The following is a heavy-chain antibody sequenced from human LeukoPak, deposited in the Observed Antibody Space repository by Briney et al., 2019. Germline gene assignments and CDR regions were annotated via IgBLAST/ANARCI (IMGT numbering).Heavy chain of an antibody. V-gene: IGHV4-30-2*01. J-gene: IGHJ6*03. D-gene: IGHD5-24*01. CDR1: GGSIGIDDYY. CDR3: ARVRDPYYYYMDV. CDR2: IYHRGTT. Sequence: PSETLSLTCTVSGGSIGIDDYYWTWIRQPPGKGPEWIGYIYHRGTTYYNPSLESRVTISVDRSKNQFSLKLSSVTAADTAMFYCARVRDPYYYYMDVWGKGTTVTVSS.